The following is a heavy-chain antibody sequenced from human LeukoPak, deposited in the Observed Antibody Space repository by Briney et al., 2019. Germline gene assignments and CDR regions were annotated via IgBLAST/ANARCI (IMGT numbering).Heavy chain of an antibody. D-gene: IGHD1-1*01. CDR3: AKGLKTTVGPYMGYHYYMDV. V-gene: IGHV3-66*01. J-gene: IGHJ6*03. Sequence: QTGGSLRLSCAASGFTVSSNYMSWVRQAPGKGLEWVSVIYSGGSTYYADSVKGRFTISRDNSKNTLSLQMNSLRAEDTAVYYCAKGLKTTVGPYMGYHYYMDVWGKGTTVTVSS. CDR2: IYSGGST. CDR1: GFTVSSNY.